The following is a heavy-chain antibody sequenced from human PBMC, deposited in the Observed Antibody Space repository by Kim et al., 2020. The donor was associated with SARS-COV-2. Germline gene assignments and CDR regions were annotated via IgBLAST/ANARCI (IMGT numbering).Heavy chain of an antibody. Sequence: GGSLRLSCAASGFTFSSYAMSWVRQAPGKGLEWVSAISGSGGSTYYADSVKGRFTISRDNSKNTLYLQMNSLRAEDTAVYYCANLRPFVNWAVAGPNTHWGQGTLVTVSS. V-gene: IGHV3-23*01. CDR1: GFTFSSYA. CDR2: ISGSGGST. J-gene: IGHJ4*02. D-gene: IGHD6-19*01. CDR3: ANLRPFVNWAVAGPNTH.